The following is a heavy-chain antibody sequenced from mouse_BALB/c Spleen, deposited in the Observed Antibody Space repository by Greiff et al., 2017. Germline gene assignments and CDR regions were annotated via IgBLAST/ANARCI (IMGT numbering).Heavy chain of an antibody. CDR1: GFTFTDYY. Sequence: DVKLVESGGGLVQPGGSLRLSCATSGFTFTDYYMSWVRQPPGKALEWLGFIRNKANGYTTEYSASVKGRFTISRDNSQNILYLQMNTLRAEDSATYYCARDRGYYYAMDYWGQGTSVTVSS. V-gene: IGHV7-3*02. CDR3: ARDRGYYYAMDY. J-gene: IGHJ4*01. D-gene: IGHD2-2*01. CDR2: IRNKANGYTT.